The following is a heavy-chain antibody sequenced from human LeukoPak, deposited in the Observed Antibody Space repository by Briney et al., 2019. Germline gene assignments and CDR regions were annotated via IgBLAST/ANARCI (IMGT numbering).Heavy chain of an antibody. Sequence: GGSLRLSCAASGFTSSDNSMSWIRQAPGKGLEGVSYISSSGSTIYYADSVKGRFTISRDNAKNSLYLQMNSLRAEDTAVYYCAREASGSYWVDYWGQGTLVTVSS. CDR3: AREASGSYWVDY. D-gene: IGHD1-26*01. CDR2: ISSSGSTI. V-gene: IGHV3-11*01. CDR1: GFTSSDNS. J-gene: IGHJ4*02.